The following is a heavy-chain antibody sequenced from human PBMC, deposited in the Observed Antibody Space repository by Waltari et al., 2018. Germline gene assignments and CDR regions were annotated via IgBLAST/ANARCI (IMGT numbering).Heavy chain of an antibody. CDR2: IYYGGTT. CDR3: ARDGRDCSGGSCQYYFDY. CDR1: GGSIRSTTSY. V-gene: IGHV4-39*07. Sequence: QLQLQESGPGLVKPSKTLSLTCPVSGGSIRSTTSYWGWVRQSPGKGLEWLASIYYGGTTQYNPSLRSRVTISVDTSKNQFSLKLSSVTAADTAVYYCARDGRDCSGGSCQYYFDYWGQGTLVTVSS. D-gene: IGHD2-15*01. J-gene: IGHJ4*02.